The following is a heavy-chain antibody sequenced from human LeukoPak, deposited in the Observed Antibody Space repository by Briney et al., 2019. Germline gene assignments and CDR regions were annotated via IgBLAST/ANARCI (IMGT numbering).Heavy chain of an antibody. J-gene: IGHJ3*02. CDR2: IKQDGSEK. D-gene: IGHD2-2*01. CDR3: ARDLPHYCSSTSCYALGDDAFDI. V-gene: IGHV3-7*01. Sequence: GGSLRLSCAASGFTFSSYWMSWVRQAPGKGLEWVANIKQDGSEKYYVDSVKGRFTISRDNAKNSLYLQMNSLRAGDTAVYYCARDLPHYCSSTSCYALGDDAFDIWAQGTMVTVSS. CDR1: GFTFSSYW.